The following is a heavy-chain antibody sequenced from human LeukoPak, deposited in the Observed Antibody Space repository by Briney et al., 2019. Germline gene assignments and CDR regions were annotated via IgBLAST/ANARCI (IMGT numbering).Heavy chain of an antibody. J-gene: IGHJ4*02. CDR2: IGGRGDNT. CDR1: GFTFSSYA. V-gene: IGHV3-23*01. D-gene: IGHD2-21*02. CDR3: AKNGGDSYGTGHFDY. Sequence: PGGSLRLSCAASGFTFSSYAMTWVRQAPGKGLEWVSAIGGRGDNTYYAGSVRGRFTISRDNSKSTLYLQMNSLRAEDTAIYYCAKNGGDSYGTGHFDYWGQGTLVTVSS.